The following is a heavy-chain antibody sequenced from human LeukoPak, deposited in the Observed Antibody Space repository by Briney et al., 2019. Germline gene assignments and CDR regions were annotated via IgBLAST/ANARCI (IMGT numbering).Heavy chain of an antibody. D-gene: IGHD3-10*01. CDR1: GYTFTSYD. Sequence: GASVKVSCKASGYTFTSYDINWVRQAPGQGLEWMGWMNPHSGNTGYAQKFQGRLTITRNTSITTAYMELSSLRSEDTAVYYCARDMVRGGHWSDYWGQGTLVTVSS. CDR2: MNPHSGNT. CDR3: ARDMVRGGHWSDY. J-gene: IGHJ4*02. V-gene: IGHV1-8*03.